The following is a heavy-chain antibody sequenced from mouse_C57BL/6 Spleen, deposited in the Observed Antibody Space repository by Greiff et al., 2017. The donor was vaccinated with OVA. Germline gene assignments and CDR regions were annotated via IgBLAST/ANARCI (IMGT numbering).Heavy chain of an antibody. Sequence: QVQLQQPGTELVKPGASVKLSCKASGYTFTSYWMHWVKQRPGQGLAWIGNINPSNGGTNYNEKFKSKATLTVDKSSSTAYMQLSSLTSEDSAVYYCARFDYGSSYGYAMDYWGQGTSVTVSS. CDR1: GYTFTSYW. CDR3: ARFDYGSSYGYAMDY. V-gene: IGHV1-53*01. CDR2: INPSNGGT. J-gene: IGHJ4*01. D-gene: IGHD1-1*01.